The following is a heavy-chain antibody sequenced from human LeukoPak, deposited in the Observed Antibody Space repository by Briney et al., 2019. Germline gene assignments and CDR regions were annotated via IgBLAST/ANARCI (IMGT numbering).Heavy chain of an antibody. D-gene: IGHD3-3*01. V-gene: IGHV4-61*01. Sequence: SETLSLTCSVSGGSIISDSYYWSWIRQPPGKGLEWIGYIYYSGSTNYNPSLKSRVTISVDTSKNQFSLKLSSVTAADTAVYYCARVVRWGEWLLPQQVEDWGQGTLVTVSS. CDR1: GGSIISDSYY. CDR3: ARVVRWGEWLLPQQVED. CDR2: IYYSGST. J-gene: IGHJ4*02.